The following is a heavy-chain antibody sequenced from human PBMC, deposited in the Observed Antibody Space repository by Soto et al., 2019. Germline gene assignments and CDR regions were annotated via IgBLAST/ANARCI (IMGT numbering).Heavy chain of an antibody. D-gene: IGHD3-9*01. CDR1: GFTFSDYY. J-gene: IGHJ6*03. CDR3: AREYYDVLTDYYRYYYIDV. CDR2: ISSSGTRM. V-gene: IGHV3-11*01. Sequence: GGSLRLSCTASGFTFSDYYMTWIRQAPGKGLESVSYISSSGTRMYYADSVKGRFTISRDNAKNSLYLQLNSLRAEDTAVYYCAREYYDVLTDYYRYYYIDVWGKGITVTVSS.